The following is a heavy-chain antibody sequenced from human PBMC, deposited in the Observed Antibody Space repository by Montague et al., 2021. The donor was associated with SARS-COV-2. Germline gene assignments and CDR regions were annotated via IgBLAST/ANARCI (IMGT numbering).Heavy chain of an antibody. D-gene: IGHD3/OR15-3a*01. V-gene: IGHV4-4*07. CDR3: ARAPRIMISGMVMPRSYGMDV. CDR1: GDSISDYN. J-gene: IGHJ6*02. CDR2: IYSSGYT. Sequence: SETLSLTCTVSGDSISDYNWSWIRQPAGKGLEWIGIIYSSGYTNYNPSLKGRVTMSVDASKNYLSLRLSSVTAADTAVYYCARAPRIMISGMVMPRSYGMDVWGQGTTVTVSS.